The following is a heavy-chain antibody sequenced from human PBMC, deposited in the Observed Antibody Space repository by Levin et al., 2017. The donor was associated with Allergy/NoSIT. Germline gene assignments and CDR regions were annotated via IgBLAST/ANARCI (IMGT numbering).Heavy chain of an antibody. CDR2: VYYSGIT. Sequence: SETLSLTCTVSGGSISSSSYYWGWIRQPPGKGLEWVGTVYYSGITYSNSSLKSRLTISVDSSKNHFSLKLTSVTAADTAVYYCARHVPRGGIKAAVWGMTFDYWGQGTLVTVSS. D-gene: IGHD6-13*01. CDR3: ARHVPRGGIKAAVWGMTFDY. V-gene: IGHV4-39*01. J-gene: IGHJ4*02. CDR1: GGSISSSSYY.